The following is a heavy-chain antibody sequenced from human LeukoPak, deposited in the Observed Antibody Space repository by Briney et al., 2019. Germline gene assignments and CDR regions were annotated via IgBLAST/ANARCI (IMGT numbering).Heavy chain of an antibody. CDR2: IYTSGST. D-gene: IGHD3-10*01. Sequence: PSETLSLTCTVSGGSISSYYWSWIRRPAGQGLEWVGHIYTSGSTNHNPSLKSRVTMSVDTSKNQFSLKLSSVTAADTAVYYCARDNGSGSQFDPWGQGTLVTVSS. J-gene: IGHJ5*02. CDR3: ARDNGSGSQFDP. V-gene: IGHV4-4*07. CDR1: GGSISSYY.